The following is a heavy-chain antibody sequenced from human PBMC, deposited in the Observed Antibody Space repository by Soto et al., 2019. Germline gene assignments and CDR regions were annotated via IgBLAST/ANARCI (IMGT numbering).Heavy chain of an antibody. CDR3: ARGGITGTPVRSVWVPPVGP. J-gene: IGHJ5*02. V-gene: IGHV1-3*01. Sequence: ASVKVSCKASGYTFTDYFMNWMRQAPGQRLEWMGWINAGNGNTKYSQKLQGRVTITRDESTSTAYMELSSLRSEDTAVYYCARGGITGTPVRSVWVPPVGPWGQGTLVTSPQ. CDR1: GYTFTDYF. D-gene: IGHD1-20*01. CDR2: INAGNGNT.